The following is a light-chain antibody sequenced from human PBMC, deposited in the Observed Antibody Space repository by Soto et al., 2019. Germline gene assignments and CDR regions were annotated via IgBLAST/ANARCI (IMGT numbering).Light chain of an antibody. J-gene: IGLJ1*01. CDR3: GSWDSSLSAYV. CDR1: SSNIGGNS. CDR2: DDN. Sequence: VLTQPRSVSAAPGEKVTISCSGSSSNIGGNSVSWYQQLPGTAPKLLIYDDNKRPSGIPDRFSGSKSGTSATLGITGFQTGDEADYYCGSWDSSLSAYVFGTGTKVTVL. V-gene: IGLV1-51*01.